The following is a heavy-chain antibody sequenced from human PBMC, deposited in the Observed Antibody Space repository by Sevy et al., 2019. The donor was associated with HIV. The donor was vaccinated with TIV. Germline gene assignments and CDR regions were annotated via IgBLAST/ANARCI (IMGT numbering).Heavy chain of an antibody. D-gene: IGHD1-26*01. CDR2: IYYNGNT. J-gene: IGHJ4*02. Sequence: SETLSLTCTVSGGSITSLYWGWILQPPGKGLEWIANIYYNGNTNYNPSLKSQVTISLDTSQNQSSLGLSSGAAADTAIYCCAGENAWGRGYSWGQGTLVTVSS. CDR1: GGSITSLY. V-gene: IGHV4-59*08. CDR3: AGENAWGRGYS.